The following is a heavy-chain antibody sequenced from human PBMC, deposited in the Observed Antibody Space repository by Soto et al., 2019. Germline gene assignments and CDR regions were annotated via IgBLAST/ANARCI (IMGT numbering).Heavy chain of an antibody. V-gene: IGHV3-23*01. CDR1: GFTFSSYA. D-gene: IGHD1-26*01. CDR2: ISGSGGST. Sequence: EVQLLESGGGLVQPGGSLRLSCAASGFTFSSYAMRWVRQAPVKGLEWVSAISGSGGSTYYADSVKGRFSIPRDNSKNTLYLKMNSLRAEDTAVYYCARRGSGSYYDYWGQGTLVTVSS. CDR3: ARRGSGSYYDY. J-gene: IGHJ4*02.